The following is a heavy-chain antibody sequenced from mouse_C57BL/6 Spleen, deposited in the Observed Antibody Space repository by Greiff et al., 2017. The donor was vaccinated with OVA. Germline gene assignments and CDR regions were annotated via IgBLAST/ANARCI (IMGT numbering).Heavy chain of an antibody. J-gene: IGHJ3*01. V-gene: IGHV1-53*01. CDR1: GYTFTSYW. D-gene: IGHD3-2*02. Sequence: QVQLQQPGTELVKPGASVKLSCKASGYTFTSYWMHWVKQRPGQGLEWIGNINPSNGGTNYNEKFKRKATLTVNKSSSTAYMQLSSLTAEDSAVYYCAREGRQLRPSFAYWGQGTLVTVSA. CDR2: INPSNGGT. CDR3: AREGRQLRPSFAY.